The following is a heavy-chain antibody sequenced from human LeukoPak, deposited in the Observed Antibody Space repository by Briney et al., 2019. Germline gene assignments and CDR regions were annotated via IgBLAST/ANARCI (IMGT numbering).Heavy chain of an antibody. V-gene: IGHV1-69*13. D-gene: IGHD3-9*01. J-gene: IGHJ5*02. CDR2: IIPIFGTA. CDR1: GGTFSSYA. CDR3: ARTKYYDILTGPKIPSYNWFDP. Sequence: ASVKVSCKASGGTFSSYAISWVRQAPGQGLEWMGGIIPIFGTANYAQKFQGRVTITADESTSTAYMELSSLRSEDTAVYYCARTKYYDILTGPKIPSYNWFDPWGQGTLVTVSS.